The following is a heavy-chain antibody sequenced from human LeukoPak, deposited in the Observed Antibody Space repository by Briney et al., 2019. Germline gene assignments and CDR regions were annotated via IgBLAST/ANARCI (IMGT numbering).Heavy chain of an antibody. V-gene: IGHV3-21*01. CDR2: ISSSNSYI. Sequence: PGGSLRLSCAASGFTFSSYSMNWVRQAPGKGLEWVSSISSSNSYIYYADSVKGRFTISRDNAKNSLYLQMNSLRAEDTAVYYCARDDYYDSSGYNLLDYWGQGTLVTVSS. D-gene: IGHD3-22*01. J-gene: IGHJ4*02. CDR3: ARDDYYDSSGYNLLDY. CDR1: GFTFSSYS.